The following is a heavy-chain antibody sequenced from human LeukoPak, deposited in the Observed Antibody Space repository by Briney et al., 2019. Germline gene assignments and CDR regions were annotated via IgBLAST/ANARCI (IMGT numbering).Heavy chain of an antibody. Sequence: SETLSLTCTVSGGSISSYYRSWIRQPPGKGLEWIGYIYYSGSTNYNPSLKSRVTISVDTSKNQFSLKLSSVTAADTAVYYCARLARGRFDPWGQGTLVTVSS. CDR1: GGSISSYY. V-gene: IGHV4-59*08. CDR2: IYYSGST. D-gene: IGHD3-16*01. CDR3: ARLARGRFDP. J-gene: IGHJ5*02.